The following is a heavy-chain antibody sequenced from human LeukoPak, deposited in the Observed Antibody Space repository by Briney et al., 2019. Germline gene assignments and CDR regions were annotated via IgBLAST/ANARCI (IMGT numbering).Heavy chain of an antibody. CDR3: ARVAPRMTTVNHWFDP. D-gene: IGHD4-11*01. CDR2: IYYSGST. Sequence: SETLSLTCTVSGGSISSYYWSWIRQPPGKGLEWIGYIYYSGSTNYNPSLKSRVTISVDTSKNQFSLKLSSVTAADTAVYYCARVAPRMTTVNHWFDPWGQGTLVTVSS. J-gene: IGHJ5*02. CDR1: GGSISSYY. V-gene: IGHV4-59*01.